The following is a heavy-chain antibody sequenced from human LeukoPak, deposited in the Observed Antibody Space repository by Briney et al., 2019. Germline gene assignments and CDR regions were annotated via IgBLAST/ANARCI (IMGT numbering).Heavy chain of an antibody. CDR2: IKQDGSEK. J-gene: IGHJ6*03. CDR3: ARVYYSNLYYYYYMDV. V-gene: IGHV3-7*01. CDR1: SSSSYY. Sequence: SSSSYYWSWIRKPAGKGLEWVANIKQDGSEKYYVDSVKGRFTISRDNAKNSLYLQMNSLRAEDTAVYYCARVYYSNLYYYYYMDVWGKGTTVTVSS. D-gene: IGHD4-11*01.